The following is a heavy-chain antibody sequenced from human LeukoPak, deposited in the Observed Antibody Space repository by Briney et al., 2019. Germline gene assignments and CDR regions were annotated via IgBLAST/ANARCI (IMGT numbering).Heavy chain of an antibody. D-gene: IGHD3-16*01. Sequence: ASVTVSCKASGYTFTSYRINWVRQAPGQGLEWMGWISAYNGNTNYAQKLQGRVTMTTDTSTRTAYMELRSLRSDDTAVYYCARELATFGGVIGYWGQGTLITVSS. V-gene: IGHV1-18*01. CDR2: ISAYNGNT. CDR3: ARELATFGGVIGY. CDR1: GYTFTSYR. J-gene: IGHJ4*02.